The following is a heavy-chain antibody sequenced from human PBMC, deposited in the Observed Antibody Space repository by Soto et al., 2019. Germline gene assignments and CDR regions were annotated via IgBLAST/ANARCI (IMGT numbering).Heavy chain of an antibody. CDR2: MNPNSGTT. J-gene: IGHJ4*01. D-gene: IGHD2-8*01. V-gene: IGHV1-8*02. CDR3: VRYGVAAYY. CDR1: GYTFTTHN. Sequence: ASVKVSCKASGYTFTTHNINWVRQASGQGLEWMGWMNPNSGTTCYAQKFQDRITLTRDTSKTTDYMELSSLTSDDTAVYFCVRYGVAAYYCGQGTKVTVYS.